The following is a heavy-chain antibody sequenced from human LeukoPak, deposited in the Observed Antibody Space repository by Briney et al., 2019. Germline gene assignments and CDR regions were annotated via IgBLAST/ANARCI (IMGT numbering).Heavy chain of an antibody. J-gene: IGHJ4*02. CDR1: GFTVSSSF. V-gene: IGHV3-53*01. CDR2: LYNDAFDSAT. Sequence: PGGSLRLSCVGSGFTVSSSFMSWVRQAPGKGLEGVSNLYNDAFDSATHYADSVKRRFTISRDNSQNTLYLQMNSLRAEDTAMYYCAREIGGGLHYFHSWGQGPPVTVSS. CDR3: AREIGGGLHYFHS. D-gene: IGHD1-26*01.